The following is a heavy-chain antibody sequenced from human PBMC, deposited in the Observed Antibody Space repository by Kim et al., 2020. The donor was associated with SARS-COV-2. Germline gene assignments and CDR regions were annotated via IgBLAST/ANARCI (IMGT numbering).Heavy chain of an antibody. CDR3: ARDLVGADAFDI. V-gene: IGHV3-48*04. CDR2: ISSSSGTI. D-gene: IGHD1-26*01. Sequence: GGSLRLSCAASGFTFSSYSMNWVRQAPGKGLEWVSYISSSSGTIYYADSVKGRFTISRDNAKNSLYLQMNSLRAEDTAVYYCARDLVGADAFDIWGQGT. J-gene: IGHJ3*02. CDR1: GFTFSSYS.